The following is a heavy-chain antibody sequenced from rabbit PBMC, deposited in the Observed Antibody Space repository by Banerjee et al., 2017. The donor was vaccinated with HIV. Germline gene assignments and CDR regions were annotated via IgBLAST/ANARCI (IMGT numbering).Heavy chain of an antibody. Sequence: QEQLEESGGGLVTPGRTLTLSCTASGFDFSSYYMSWVRQAPGKGLEWIGCINTSSGNTVYASWAKGRFTISKTSSTTVTLQMTSLTAAYTATYFCARDLAGVVGWHFGLWGPGPLVTVS. D-gene: IGHD4-1*01. J-gene: IGHJ4*01. CDR2: INTSSGNT. V-gene: IGHV1S45*01. CDR3: ARDLAGVVGWHFGL. CDR1: GFDFSSYYM.